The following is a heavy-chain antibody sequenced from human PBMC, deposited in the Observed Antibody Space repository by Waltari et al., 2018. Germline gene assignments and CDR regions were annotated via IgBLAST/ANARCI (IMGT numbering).Heavy chain of an antibody. Sequence: EVQLVESGGGLVQPGGSLRVPCAASGFTFSSDWMSWVRQAPGKGLEWVANIKQDGSEKYNVDSVKGRFTISRDNAKNSLYLQMNSLRAEDTAVYYCAREQWMVGLLRAFDIWGQGTMVTGSS. V-gene: IGHV3-7*01. CDR2: IKQDGSEK. D-gene: IGHD6-19*01. CDR1: GFTFSSDW. CDR3: AREQWMVGLLRAFDI. J-gene: IGHJ3*02.